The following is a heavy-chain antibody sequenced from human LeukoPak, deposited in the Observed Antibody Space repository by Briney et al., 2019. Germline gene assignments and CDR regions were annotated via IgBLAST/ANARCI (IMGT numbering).Heavy chain of an antibody. J-gene: IGHJ4*02. Sequence: ASVKVSCKASGYTFTSYGISWVRQAPRQGLEWMGWISAYNGNTNYAQKLQGRVTMTTDTSTSTAYMELRSLRSDDTAVYYCASSTYYYGSGSHRGPYYFDYWGQGTLVTVSS. V-gene: IGHV1-18*01. CDR2: ISAYNGNT. CDR3: ASSTYYYGSGSHRGPYYFDY. CDR1: GYTFTSYG. D-gene: IGHD3-10*01.